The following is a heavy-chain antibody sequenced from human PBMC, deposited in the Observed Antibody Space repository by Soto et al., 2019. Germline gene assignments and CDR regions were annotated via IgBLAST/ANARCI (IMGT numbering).Heavy chain of an antibody. D-gene: IGHD1-1*01. Sequence: SETLSLTCAVSGGSISSGGYSWSWIRQPPGKGLEWIGYIYHSGSTYYNPSLKSRVTISVDRSKNQFSLKLSSVTAADTAVYYCASKSCYCGMDVWGQGTTVTVSS. CDR3: ASKSCYCGMDV. CDR2: IYHSGST. J-gene: IGHJ6*02. CDR1: GGSISSGGYS. V-gene: IGHV4-30-2*01.